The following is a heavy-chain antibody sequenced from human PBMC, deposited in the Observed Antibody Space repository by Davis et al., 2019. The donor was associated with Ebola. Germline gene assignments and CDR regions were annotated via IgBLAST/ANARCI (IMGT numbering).Heavy chain of an antibody. CDR1: GYTFTSYY. D-gene: IGHD3-10*01. CDR2: INPSGGST. Sequence: AASVKVSCKASGYTFTSYYMHWVRQAPGQGLEWMGIINPSGGSTSYAQKFQGRVTMTRDTSTSTAYMELRSLRSDDTAVYYCARDMGMVHEANWFDPWGQGTLVTVSS. J-gene: IGHJ5*02. CDR3: ARDMGMVHEANWFDP. V-gene: IGHV1-46*01.